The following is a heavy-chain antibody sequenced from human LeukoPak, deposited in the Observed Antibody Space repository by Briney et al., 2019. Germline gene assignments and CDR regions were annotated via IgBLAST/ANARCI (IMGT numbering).Heavy chain of an antibody. CDR1: GFSFRNYA. CDR2: ISGSGDYT. Sequence: PGGSLRLSCAASGFSFRNYAMSWVRHAPGKGRGWVSDISGSGDYTNYADSVKGRFTISRDNSKNTLYLQMNSLRAEDTAVYYCARDVMVRGVLNLLDYWGQGTLVTVSS. J-gene: IGHJ4*02. V-gene: IGHV3-23*01. CDR3: ARDVMVRGVLNLLDY. D-gene: IGHD3-10*01.